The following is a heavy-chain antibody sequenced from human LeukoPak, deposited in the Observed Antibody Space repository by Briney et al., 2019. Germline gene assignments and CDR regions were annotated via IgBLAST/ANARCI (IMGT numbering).Heavy chain of an antibody. CDR3: ARDKIVATISYFYGMGV. CDR1: GFTFSNYY. Sequence: GRSLRLSCAASGFTFSNYYMNWVRQAPGKGLEWVSSISSGSTNIYYADSVRGRFIISRDNAKKSLYLQMNSLRAEDTAMYYCARDKIVATISYFYGMGVWGQGTTVTVSS. J-gene: IGHJ6*02. CDR2: ISSGSTNI. D-gene: IGHD5-12*01. V-gene: IGHV3-21*01.